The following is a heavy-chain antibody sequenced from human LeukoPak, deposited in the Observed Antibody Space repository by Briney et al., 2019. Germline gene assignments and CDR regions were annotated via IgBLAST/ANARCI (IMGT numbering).Heavy chain of an antibody. CDR3: AKDLLALDYYYYGMDV. Sequence: GGSLRLSCAASGFTFSSYGMHWVRQAPGKGLEWVAVISYDGSNKYYADSVKGRFTISRDNSKNTLYLQMNSLRAEDTAVYYCAKDLLALDYYYYGMDVWGQGTTVTASS. CDR1: GFTFSSYG. V-gene: IGHV3-30*18. D-gene: IGHD2-15*01. CDR2: ISYDGSNK. J-gene: IGHJ6*02.